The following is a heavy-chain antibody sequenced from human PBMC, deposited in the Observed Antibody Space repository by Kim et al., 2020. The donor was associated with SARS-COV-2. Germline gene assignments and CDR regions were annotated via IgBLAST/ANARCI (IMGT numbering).Heavy chain of an antibody. Sequence: GRLTISRENSKNRLYLQMNSLRAEDTAVYYCARDRPLLRYFDWSYYYGMDVWGQGTTVTVSS. J-gene: IGHJ6*02. D-gene: IGHD3-9*01. CDR3: ARDRPLLRYFDWSYYYGMDV. V-gene: IGHV3-30*13.